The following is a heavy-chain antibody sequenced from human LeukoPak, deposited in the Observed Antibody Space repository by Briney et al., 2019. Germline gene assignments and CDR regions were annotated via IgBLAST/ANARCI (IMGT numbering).Heavy chain of an antibody. CDR1: GGSISSGCYA. V-gene: IGHV4-30-2*01. CDR2: IYHSGST. D-gene: IGHD3-22*01. J-gene: IGHJ4*02. CDR3: ARDGNGANCYDSSGYWGSFDY. Sequence: PSETLSLTCAVSGGSISSGCYAWSWLLQPRGKGLEWLGYIYHSGSTYYNPSRTSRVTISVDRSKHQFALKLSSVTAADTAVYYRARDGNGANCYDSSGYWGSFDYWGQGTLVTVSS.